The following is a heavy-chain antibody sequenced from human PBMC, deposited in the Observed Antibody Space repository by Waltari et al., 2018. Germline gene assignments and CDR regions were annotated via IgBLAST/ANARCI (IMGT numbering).Heavy chain of an antibody. CDR3: ARESPDSSGYYSHFYDY. J-gene: IGHJ4*02. V-gene: IGHV4-30-4*08. CDR2: IYYSGST. D-gene: IGHD3-22*01. Sequence: QESGPGLVKPSQTLSLTCTVSGGSISSGDYYWSWIRQPPGKGLEWSGYIYYSGSTYYNPSLKSRVTISVDTSKNQFSLKLSSVTAADTAVYYCARESPDSSGYYSHFYDYWGQGTLVTVSS. CDR1: GGSISSGDYY.